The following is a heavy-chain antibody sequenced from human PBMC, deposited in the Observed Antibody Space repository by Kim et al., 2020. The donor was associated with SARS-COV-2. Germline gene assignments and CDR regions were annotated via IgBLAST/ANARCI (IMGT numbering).Heavy chain of an antibody. CDR1: GFTFSSYS. Sequence: GGSLRLSCAASGFTFSSYSMNWVRQAPGKGLEWVSYISSSSSTIYYADSVKGRFTISRDNAKNSLYLQMNSLRDEDTAVYYCARDRNLIWGDYWYFDLWGRGTLVTVSS. CDR3: ARDRNLIWGDYWYFDL. V-gene: IGHV3-48*02. CDR2: ISSSSSTI. J-gene: IGHJ2*01. D-gene: IGHD3-16*01.